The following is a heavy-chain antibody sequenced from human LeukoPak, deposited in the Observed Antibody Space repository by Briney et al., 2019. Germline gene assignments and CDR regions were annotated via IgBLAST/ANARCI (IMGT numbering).Heavy chain of an antibody. V-gene: IGHV3-23*01. CDR2: ISGGGGST. J-gene: IGHJ6*02. CDR3: AKVMGSTSWGYGMDV. Sequence: PGGSLRLSCAASGFTFSSHGMSWVRQAPGKGLEWVSGISGGGGSTYYADSVKGRFTISRDNSKNTLYLQMNSLRAEDTAVYYCAKVMGSTSWGYGMDVWGQGTTVTVSS. D-gene: IGHD2-2*01. CDR1: GFTFSSHG.